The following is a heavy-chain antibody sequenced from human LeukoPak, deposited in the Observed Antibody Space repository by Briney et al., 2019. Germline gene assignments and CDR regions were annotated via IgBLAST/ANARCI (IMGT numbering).Heavy chain of an antibody. CDR1: GFTFDNYA. V-gene: IGHV3-9*01. CDR3: AKDVEAVAVSGNFDY. Sequence: GGSLRLSCAVSGFTFDNYAVHWVRQAPGKGLEWVSGISWNSGSIGYADSVKGRFTISRDNAKNSLYLQMNSLRAEDTAFYYCAKDVEAVAVSGNFDYWGQGTLVTVSS. D-gene: IGHD6-19*01. CDR2: ISWNSGSI. J-gene: IGHJ4*02.